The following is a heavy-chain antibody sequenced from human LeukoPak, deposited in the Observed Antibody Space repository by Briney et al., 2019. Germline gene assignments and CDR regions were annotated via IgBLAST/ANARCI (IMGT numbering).Heavy chain of an antibody. V-gene: IGHV3-7*03. CDR1: GFTFRSYW. CDR2: INQGGSVK. Sequence: GGSLRLSCAASGFTFRSYWMSWVRQAPGKGLEWVANINQGGSVKYYVDSVKGRFTISRDDAKNSLYVQMNSLRYDDTAVYYCARSSAGMVRGVPQFDYWGQGTLVTVSS. J-gene: IGHJ4*02. D-gene: IGHD3-10*01. CDR3: ARSSAGMVRGVPQFDY.